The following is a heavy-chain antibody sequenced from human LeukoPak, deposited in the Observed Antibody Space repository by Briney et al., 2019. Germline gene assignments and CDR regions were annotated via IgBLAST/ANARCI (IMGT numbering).Heavy chain of an antibody. CDR1: GYSFATYW. Sequence: GESLKISCKGSGYSFATYWIACVRQMPGKGLEWLGIIYPDESNIRYSPSFQGQVTISADKSISTAYLQWSSLKASDTAIYYCARPPSRGYSSSSEYWGQGTLVTVSS. CDR2: IYPDESNI. CDR3: ARPPSRGYSSSSEY. V-gene: IGHV5-51*01. J-gene: IGHJ4*02. D-gene: IGHD2-2*03.